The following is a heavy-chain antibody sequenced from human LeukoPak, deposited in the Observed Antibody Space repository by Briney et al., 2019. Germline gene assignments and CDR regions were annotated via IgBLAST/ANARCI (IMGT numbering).Heavy chain of an antibody. CDR1: GYSISSGYC. V-gene: IGHV4-38-2*02. CDR2: ICHSGST. J-gene: IGHJ4*02. D-gene: IGHD3-10*01. Sequence: SETLSLTCAVSGYSISSGYCWGWIRQPPGEGLDWIGSICHSGSTYYHPSLKSRVTISVDTSKNHFSLKLSSVTAADTAVYYCARDLRVSGSSFDYWGQGTLVTVSS. CDR3: ARDLRVSGSSFDY.